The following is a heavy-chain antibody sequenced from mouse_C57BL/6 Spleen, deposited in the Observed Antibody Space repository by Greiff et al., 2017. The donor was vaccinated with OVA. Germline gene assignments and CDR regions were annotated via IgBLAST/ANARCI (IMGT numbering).Heavy chain of an antibody. CDR3: ARTIEYAMDY. Sequence: DVKLVESGGGLVKPGGSLKLSCAASGFTFSDYGMHWVRQAPEKGLEWVAYISSGSSTIYYADTVKGRFTISRDNAKNTLFLQMTSLRSEDTAMYYCARTIEYAMDYWGQGTSVTVSS. CDR2: ISSGSSTI. CDR1: GFTFSDYG. J-gene: IGHJ4*01. V-gene: IGHV5-17*01.